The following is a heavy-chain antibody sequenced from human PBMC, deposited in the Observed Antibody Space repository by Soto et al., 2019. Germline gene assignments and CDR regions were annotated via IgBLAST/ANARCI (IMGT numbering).Heavy chain of an antibody. J-gene: IGHJ4*02. CDR1: GFTFSSYA. CDR2: ISGSGGST. Sequence: EVQLLESGGGLVQPGGSLRLSCAASGFTFSSYAMSWVRQAPGKGLEWVSTISGSGGSTYYADSVKGRFTISRDNSKNTLYQQMDSLRAEDAAVYYCAKHRMPGTTGEFDDYWGQGTLVTVSS. D-gene: IGHD3-10*01. V-gene: IGHV3-23*01. CDR3: AKHRMPGTTGEFDDY.